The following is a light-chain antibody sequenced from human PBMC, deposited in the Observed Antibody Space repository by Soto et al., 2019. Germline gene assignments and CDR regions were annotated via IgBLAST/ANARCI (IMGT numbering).Light chain of an antibody. CDR3: QQYTNWPLT. Sequence: EIVMTQSPATLSVSPGERATLSCGASQSVRSNLAWYQQKPGQAPRLLIYGASTRATGIPVRFSGSGSGTEFTLTISSLQSEDFAVYYCQQYTNWPLTFGGGTKVDIK. V-gene: IGKV3-15*01. J-gene: IGKJ4*01. CDR1: QSVRSN. CDR2: GAS.